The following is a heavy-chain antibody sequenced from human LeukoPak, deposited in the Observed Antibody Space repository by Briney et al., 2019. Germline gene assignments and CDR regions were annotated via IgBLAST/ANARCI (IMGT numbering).Heavy chain of an antibody. J-gene: IGHJ5*02. CDR3: ARDRDEYYDFWSGYSPTTNWFDP. V-gene: IGHV1-2*02. D-gene: IGHD3-3*01. CDR2: INPNSGGT. CDR1: GYTFTGYC. Sequence: GASVKVSCKASGYTFTGYCMHWVRQAPGQGLEWMGWINPNSGGTNYAQKFQGRVTMTRDTSISTAYMELSRLRSDDTAVYYCARDRDEYYDFWSGYSPTTNWFDPWGQGTLVTVSS.